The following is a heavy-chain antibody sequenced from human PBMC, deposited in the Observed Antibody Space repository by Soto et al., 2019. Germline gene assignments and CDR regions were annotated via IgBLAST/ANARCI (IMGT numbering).Heavy chain of an antibody. CDR3: AHRGDVYCSSTSCYDY. Sequence: QITLKESGPTLVKPTQTLTLTCTFSGFSLSTSGVGVGWIRQPPGKALEWLALIYWDDDKYYSPSLKSRLTITXXTXKXXVVLTMTNMDPVDTATYYCAHRGDVYCSSTSCYDYWGQGTLVAVSS. D-gene: IGHD2-2*01. CDR1: GFSLSTSGVG. J-gene: IGHJ4*02. V-gene: IGHV2-5*02. CDR2: IYWDDDK.